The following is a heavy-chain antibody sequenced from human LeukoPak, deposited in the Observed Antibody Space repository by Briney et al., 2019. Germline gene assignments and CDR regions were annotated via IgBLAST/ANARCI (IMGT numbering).Heavy chain of an antibody. CDR1: GYTFRGYY. V-gene: IGHV1-2*02. J-gene: IGHJ4*02. CDR3: ARDRLHKYHLPSSGYYGVPDY. CDR2: INPNSGGT. D-gene: IGHD3-22*01. Sequence: ASVKVSCKASGYTFRGYYMHWVRQAPGQGLEWMGWINPNSGGTNYAQKFQGRVTMTRDMSTSTVYMELSSLRSEDTAVYYCARDRLHKYHLPSSGYYGVPDYWGQGTLVAVSS.